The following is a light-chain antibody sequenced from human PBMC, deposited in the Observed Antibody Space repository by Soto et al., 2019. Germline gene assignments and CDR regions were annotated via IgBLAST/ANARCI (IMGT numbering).Light chain of an antibody. Sequence: EIVLTQSPDTLSLSQGERATLSCRASQSVSSNYVAWYQQKPGQAPRLLTHGSSSRATGIPDRFSGRGSGTDFTLIITRLEPEDFAMYYCQQYGSSPLTFGQGTKLEIK. CDR1: QSVSSNY. J-gene: IGKJ2*01. CDR2: GSS. CDR3: QQYGSSPLT. V-gene: IGKV3-20*01.